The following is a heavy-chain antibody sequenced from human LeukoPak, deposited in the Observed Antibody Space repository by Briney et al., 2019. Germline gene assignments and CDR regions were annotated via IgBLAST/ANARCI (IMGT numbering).Heavy chain of an antibody. D-gene: IGHD5-18*01. CDR2: ISSSGSTI. J-gene: IGHJ4*02. CDR3: AWRATSERGSSYGLDY. V-gene: IGHV3-11*04. CDR1: GFTFSDYY. Sequence: GGSLRLSCAASGFTFSDYYMSWIRQAPGRGLEWISYISSSGSTIYYADSVTGRFTISRDNAKNSLYLQMSSLRAEDTAVYYCAWRATSERGSSYGLDYWGQGTLVTVSS.